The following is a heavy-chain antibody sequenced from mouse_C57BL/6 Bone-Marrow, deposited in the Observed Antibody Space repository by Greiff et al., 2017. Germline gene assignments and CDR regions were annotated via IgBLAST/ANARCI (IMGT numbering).Heavy chain of an antibody. CDR1: GYTFTDYE. Sequence: LQESGAELVRPGASVTLSCKASGYTFTDYEMHWVKQTPVHGLEWIGAIDPETGGTAYNQKVKGKAILTADKSSSTAYMELRSLTSEDSAVYYCTGDYDVEFAYWGQGTLVTVSA. D-gene: IGHD2-4*01. V-gene: IGHV1-15*01. J-gene: IGHJ3*01. CDR2: IDPETGGT. CDR3: TGDYDVEFAY.